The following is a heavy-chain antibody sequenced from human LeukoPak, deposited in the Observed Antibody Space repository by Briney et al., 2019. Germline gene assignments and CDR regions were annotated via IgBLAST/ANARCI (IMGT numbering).Heavy chain of an antibody. V-gene: IGHV1-69*13. CDR2: IIPIFGTA. Sequence: GASVKVSCKASGGTFSSYAISWVRQAPGQGLEWMGGIIPIFGTANYAQKFQGRVTITADESTSTAYMELSSLRSEDTALYYCAKDGDISVKLVVITSFDSWGQGTLVTVSS. CDR3: AKDGDISVKLVVITSFDS. J-gene: IGHJ4*02. CDR1: GGTFSSYA. D-gene: IGHD3-22*01.